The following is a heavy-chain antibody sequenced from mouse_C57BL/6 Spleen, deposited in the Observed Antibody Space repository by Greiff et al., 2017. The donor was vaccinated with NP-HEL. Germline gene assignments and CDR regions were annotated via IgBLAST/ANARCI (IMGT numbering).Heavy chain of an antibody. D-gene: IGHD4-1*01. V-gene: IGHV1-15*01. CDR1: GYTFTDYE. Sequence: VQLQESGAELVRPGASVTLSCKASGYTFTDYEMHWVKQTPVHGLEWIGAIDPETGGTAYNQKFKGKAILTADKSSSTAYMELRSLTSEDSAVYYSLTGPMDYWGQGTSVTVSS. CDR2: IDPETGGT. J-gene: IGHJ4*01. CDR3: LTGPMDY.